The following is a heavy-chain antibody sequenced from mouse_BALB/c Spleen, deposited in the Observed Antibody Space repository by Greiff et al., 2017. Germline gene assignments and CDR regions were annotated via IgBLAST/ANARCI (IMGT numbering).Heavy chain of an antibody. D-gene: IGHD2-1*01. J-gene: IGHJ1*01. Sequence: VQLQQSGAELARPGASVKMSCKASGYTFTSYTMHWVKQRPGQGLEWIGYINPSSGYTNYNQKFKDKATLTADKSSSTAYMQLSSLASEDSAVYYCARGGGNYFFDVWGAGTTVTVSS. CDR3: ARGGGNYFFDV. CDR1: GYTFTSYT. V-gene: IGHV1-4*01. CDR2: INPSSGYT.